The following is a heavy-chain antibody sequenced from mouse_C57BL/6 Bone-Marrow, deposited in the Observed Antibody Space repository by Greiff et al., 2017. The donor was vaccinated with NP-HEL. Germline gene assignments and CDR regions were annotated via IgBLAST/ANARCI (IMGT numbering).Heavy chain of an antibody. Sequence: QVQLQQSGPELVKPGASVKISCKASGYSFTSYYIHWVKQRPGQGLEWIGWIYPGSGNTKYNEKFKGKATLTADTSSSTAYMQLSSLTSEDSAVYYCARRAFYYDYDVGGFAYWGQGTLVTVSA. CDR3: ARRAFYYDYDVGGFAY. J-gene: IGHJ3*01. V-gene: IGHV1-66*01. D-gene: IGHD2-4*01. CDR2: IYPGSGNT. CDR1: GYSFTSYY.